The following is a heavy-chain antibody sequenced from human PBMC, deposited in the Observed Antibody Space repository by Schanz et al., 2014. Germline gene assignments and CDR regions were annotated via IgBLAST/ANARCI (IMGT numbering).Heavy chain of an antibody. V-gene: IGHV3-30*04. J-gene: IGHJ4*02. CDR3: ARDPNTSAWLPYFDT. D-gene: IGHD6-19*01. CDR2: MWNDGIKT. Sequence: DLVESGGGVAQPGRSLTLSCAVSTSLFSRSVIHWVRQAPGKGLEWVAVMWNDGIKTHYADSGKGRFTISRDNSKNTVYLQMNSLRTDDTAMYYCARDPNTSAWLPYFDTWGQGTLVTVSS. CDR1: TSLFSRSV.